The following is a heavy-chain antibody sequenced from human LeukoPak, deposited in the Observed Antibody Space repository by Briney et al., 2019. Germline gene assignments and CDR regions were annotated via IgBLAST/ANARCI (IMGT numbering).Heavy chain of an antibody. CDR2: ISSKGGST. CDR1: GFTFSSYS. J-gene: IGHJ6*03. V-gene: IGHV3-64*01. Sequence: GGSLRLSCAASGFTFSSYSMNWVRQAPGKGLEYVSIISSKGGSTYYASSVKGRFTISRDNSKNTLFLQMGSLRVEDMAVYYCARGTAARREESFYYSYMDVWGKGTTVTVSS. D-gene: IGHD6-6*01. CDR3: ARGTAARREESFYYSYMDV.